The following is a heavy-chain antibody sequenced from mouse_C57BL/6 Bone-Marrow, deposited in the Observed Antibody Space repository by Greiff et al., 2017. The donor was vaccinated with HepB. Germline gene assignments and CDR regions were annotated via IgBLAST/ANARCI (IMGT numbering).Heavy chain of an antibody. CDR2: ISSGGSYT. V-gene: IGHV5-6*02. D-gene: IGHD2-4*01. Sequence: DVKLVESGGDLVKPGGSLKLSCAASGFTFSSYGMSWVRQTPDKRLEWVATISSGGSYTYYPDSVKGRFTISRDNAKNTLYLQMSSLKSEDTAMYYCARHYYDYDDPVWGTGTTVTVSS. CDR3: ARHYYDYDDPV. J-gene: IGHJ1*03. CDR1: GFTFSSYG.